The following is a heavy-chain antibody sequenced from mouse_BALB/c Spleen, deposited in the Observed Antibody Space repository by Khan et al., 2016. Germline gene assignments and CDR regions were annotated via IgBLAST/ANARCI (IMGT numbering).Heavy chain of an antibody. CDR3: TRGDYYGSGY. CDR1: GYSISSGYS. CDR2: IHYSGST. Sequence: VQLKQSGPDLVKPSQSLSLTCTVTGYSISSGYSWHWIRQFPGNKLEWMAYIHYSGSTNYNPSIKSRISITRDTSKNQFFLQLISVTTEDTATYSCTRGDYYGSGYWGQGTTLTVSS. D-gene: IGHD1-1*01. V-gene: IGHV3-1*02. J-gene: IGHJ2*01.